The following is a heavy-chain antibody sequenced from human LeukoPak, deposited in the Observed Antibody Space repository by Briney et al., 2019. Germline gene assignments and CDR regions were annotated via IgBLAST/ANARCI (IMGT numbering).Heavy chain of an antibody. J-gene: IGHJ1*01. V-gene: IGHV4-34*01. D-gene: IGHD3-22*01. CDR3: AFSSAYQQH. CDR2: INHSGST. Sequence: PSETLSLTCAVSGGSFSSYYWSWIRQPPGKGLEWIGEINHSGSTDYNPSLKSRVTISVDTSKNQFSLKLSSVTAADTAVYYCAFSSAYQQHCGQGTLVTVSS. CDR1: GGSFSSYY.